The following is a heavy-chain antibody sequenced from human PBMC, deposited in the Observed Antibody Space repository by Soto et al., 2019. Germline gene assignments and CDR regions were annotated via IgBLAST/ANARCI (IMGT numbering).Heavy chain of an antibody. CDR1: GYSFTSYW. Sequence: GESLKISCNGSGYSFTSYWIGWVRQMPGKGLEWMGIIYPGDSDTRYSPSFQGQVTISADKSISTAYLQWSRLKASDTAMLYCARTARGGWIDYYYYYYGMVVWGQGTTVTVSS. D-gene: IGHD5-12*01. J-gene: IGHJ6*02. CDR3: ARTARGGWIDYYYYYYGMVV. V-gene: IGHV5-51*01. CDR2: IYPGDSDT.